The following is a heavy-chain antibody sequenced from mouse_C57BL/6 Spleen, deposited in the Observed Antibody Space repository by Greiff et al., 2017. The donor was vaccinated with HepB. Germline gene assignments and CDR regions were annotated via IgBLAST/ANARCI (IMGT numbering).Heavy chain of an antibody. D-gene: IGHD2-4*01. CDR3: ARSHYDYDGYYFDY. V-gene: IGHV1-42*01. CDR1: GYSFTGYY. CDR2: INPSTGDT. J-gene: IGHJ2*01. Sequence: VQLQQSGPELVKPGASVKISCKASGYSFTGYYMNWVKQSPEKSLEWIGEINPSTGDTTYNQKFKAKATLTVDKSSSTAYMQLKSLTSEDSAVYYGARSHYDYDGYYFDYWGQGTTLTVSS.